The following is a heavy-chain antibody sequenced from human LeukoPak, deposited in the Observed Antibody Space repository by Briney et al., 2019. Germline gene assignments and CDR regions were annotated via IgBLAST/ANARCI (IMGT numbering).Heavy chain of an antibody. V-gene: IGHV1-46*01. CDR3: ARRGGTDYYDSSGYPLDY. CDR2: INPSGGST. Sequence: ASVKVSCKASGYTFTSYYMHWVRQAPGQGLEWMGIINPSGGSTSYAQKFQGRVTMTRDTSTSTVYMELSSLKASDTAMYYCARRGGTDYYDSSGYPLDYWGQGTLVTVSS. D-gene: IGHD3-22*01. CDR1: GYTFTSYY. J-gene: IGHJ4*02.